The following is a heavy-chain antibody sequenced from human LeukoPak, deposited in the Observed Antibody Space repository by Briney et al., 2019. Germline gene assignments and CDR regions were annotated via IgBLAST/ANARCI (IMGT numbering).Heavy chain of an antibody. CDR2: IYDSGTT. CDR1: GGAISSGGHY. D-gene: IGHD6-13*01. V-gene: IGHV4-31*03. CDR3: SRAGKGTAAYIYLNWFDP. J-gene: IGHJ5*02. Sequence: PSDTLSLTCIVSGGAISSGGHYWSWIRQPPGKGLEWIGYIYDSGTTFYNPSLKSRVDISVDTSKNQFSLKLSSVTTADSAVYYCSRAGKGTAAYIYLNWFDPWGQGTLVTVSS.